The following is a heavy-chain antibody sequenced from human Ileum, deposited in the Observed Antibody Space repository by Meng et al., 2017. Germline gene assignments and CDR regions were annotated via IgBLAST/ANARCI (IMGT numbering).Heavy chain of an antibody. D-gene: IGHD5-18*01. J-gene: IGHJ5*02. CDR2: IWSDGRSQ. CDR1: GFPFSASG. CDR3: ARDKGVTALDQ. Sequence: QVRLVCCGGGLCRPGPSRGLACAGSGFPFSASGMRWVRQAAGKGLEWVAMIWSDGRSQYYSDSVKGRFTISRDNSKNMVYLQMSGLRAEDTALYYCARDKGVTALDQWGQGSLVTVSS. V-gene: IGHV3-33*01.